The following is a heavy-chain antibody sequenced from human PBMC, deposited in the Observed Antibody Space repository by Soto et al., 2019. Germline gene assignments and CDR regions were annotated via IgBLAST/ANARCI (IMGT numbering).Heavy chain of an antibody. Sequence: EVQLVESGGGLIQPGGSLRLSCTASGFTVSSNYMTWVRQATGKGLEWVSGIYSGGSTYYADSVKGRFTISRDSSKNTLFRQMNSLRAEDTAVYYCARDIGTSLDSWGEGTLVTVSS. CDR2: IYSGGST. J-gene: IGHJ4*02. D-gene: IGHD6-13*01. CDR1: GFTVSSNY. CDR3: ARDIGTSLDS. V-gene: IGHV3-53*01.